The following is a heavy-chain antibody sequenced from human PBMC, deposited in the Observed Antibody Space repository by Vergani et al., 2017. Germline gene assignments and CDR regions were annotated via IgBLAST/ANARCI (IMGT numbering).Heavy chain of an antibody. D-gene: IGHD3-22*01. V-gene: IGHV4-39*01. Sequence: QLQLQESGPGLVKPSETLSLTCIVSGGSLRSGSYYWGWIRQPPGKGLEWLGSIYYSGSTYYNPSLKSRVTVSVDTSKNQFSLKLNSVTAADTAVYYCARLNYDSSGYYYFDYWGQGTLVTVSS. CDR3: ARLNYDSSGYYYFDY. J-gene: IGHJ4*02. CDR2: IYYSGST. CDR1: GGSLRSGSYY.